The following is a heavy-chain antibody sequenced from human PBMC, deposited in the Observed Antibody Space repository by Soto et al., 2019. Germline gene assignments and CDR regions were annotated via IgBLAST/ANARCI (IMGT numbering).Heavy chain of an antibody. CDR3: AGSEDIVVVPAAISLDY. Sequence: EVQLLESGGGLVQPGGSLRLSCAASGFTFSSYAMSWVRQAPGKGLEWVSAISGSGGSTYYADSLKGRFTISRDNSKNTLYLQMNSLRAEDTAVYYCAGSEDIVVVPAAISLDYWGQGTLVTVSS. CDR1: GFTFSSYA. V-gene: IGHV3-23*01. CDR2: ISGSGGST. J-gene: IGHJ4*02. D-gene: IGHD2-2*01.